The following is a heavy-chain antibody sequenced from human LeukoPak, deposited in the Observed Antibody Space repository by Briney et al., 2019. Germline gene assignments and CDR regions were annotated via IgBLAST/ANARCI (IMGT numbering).Heavy chain of an antibody. Sequence: ASVKVSCKASGYTFTSYGISWVRQAPGQGLEWMGWISACNGNTNYAQKLQGRVTMTTDTSTSTAYMELRRLRSDDTAVYYCARVRGTNSWFDYWGQGTLVTVSS. D-gene: IGHD6-13*01. V-gene: IGHV1-18*01. CDR2: ISACNGNT. J-gene: IGHJ4*02. CDR1: GYTFTSYG. CDR3: ARVRGTNSWFDY.